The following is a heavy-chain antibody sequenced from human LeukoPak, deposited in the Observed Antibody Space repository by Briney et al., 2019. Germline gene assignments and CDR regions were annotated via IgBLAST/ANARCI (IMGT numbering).Heavy chain of an antibody. J-gene: IGHJ4*02. D-gene: IGHD3-10*01. V-gene: IGHV4-38-2*01. CDR1: GYSISSGHY. CDR2: IYHSGGT. Sequence: PSETLSHTCAVSGYSISSGHYWGWIRPPPGKGLEWIGSIYHSGGTYYNPSLKSRVTISVDTSKNQFSLKMKSVTAADTAVYYCAGFTPAVDYCSQGTLVTVSS. CDR3: AGFTPAVDY.